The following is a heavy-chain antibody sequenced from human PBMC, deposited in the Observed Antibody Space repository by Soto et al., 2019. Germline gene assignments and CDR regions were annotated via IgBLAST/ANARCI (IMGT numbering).Heavy chain of an antibody. Sequence: PGGSLRLSCAASGFTFSSYSMNWVRQAPGKGLEWVSSISSSSSYIYYADSVKGRFTISRDNAKNSLYLQMNSLRAEDTAVYYCASYTDDYTQRDYYYYYYMDVWGKGTTVTVSS. CDR1: GFTFSSYS. V-gene: IGHV3-21*01. CDR3: ASYTDDYTQRDYYYYYYMDV. D-gene: IGHD4-4*01. CDR2: ISSSSSYI. J-gene: IGHJ6*03.